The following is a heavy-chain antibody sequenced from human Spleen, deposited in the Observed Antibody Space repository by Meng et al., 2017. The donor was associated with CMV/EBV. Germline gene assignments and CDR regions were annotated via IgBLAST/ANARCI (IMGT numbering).Heavy chain of an antibody. CDR1: GFTFSSYA. CDR3: ARGCSSTSCSNYYYYGMDV. V-gene: IGHV3-66*02. Sequence: GESLKISCAASGFTFSSYAMIWVRQAPGKGLEWVSVIYSGGSTYYADSVKGRFTISRDNSKNTLYLQMNSLRAEDTAVYYCARGCSSTSCSNYYYYGMDVWGQGTTVTVSS. D-gene: IGHD2-2*01. J-gene: IGHJ6*02. CDR2: IYSGGST.